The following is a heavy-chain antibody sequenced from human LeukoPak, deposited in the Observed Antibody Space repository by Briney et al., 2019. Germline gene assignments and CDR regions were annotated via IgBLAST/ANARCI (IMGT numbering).Heavy chain of an antibody. D-gene: IGHD6-19*01. CDR1: GFTFTTYW. V-gene: IGHV3-7*01. CDR2: INQDGTEK. CDR3: ARDSSGWYDHYFDY. Sequence: GGSLRLSCAASGFTFTTYWMSWVRQAPGKGLEWVANINQDGTEKYYVDSVKGRFTISRDNAKNSLYLQMNSLRAEDTAVYYCARDSSGWYDHYFDYWGQGTLVTVSS. J-gene: IGHJ4*02.